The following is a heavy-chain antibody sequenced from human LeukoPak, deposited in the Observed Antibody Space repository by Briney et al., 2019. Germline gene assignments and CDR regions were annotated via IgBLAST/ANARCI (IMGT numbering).Heavy chain of an antibody. CDR1: RFTFNKYG. CDR3: AREWGAAGYFDY. D-gene: IGHD6-13*01. V-gene: IGHV3-30*02. J-gene: IGHJ4*02. Sequence: GGSLRLSCAASRFTFNKYGMHWVRQAPGKGLEWVAFIRYDGSNKNYADSVKGRFTISRDNSKNTLYLQMNSLRAEDTAVYYCAREWGAAGYFDYWGQGTLVTVSS. CDR2: IRYDGSNK.